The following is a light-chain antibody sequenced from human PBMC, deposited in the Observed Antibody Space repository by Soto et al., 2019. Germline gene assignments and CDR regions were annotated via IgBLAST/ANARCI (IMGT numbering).Light chain of an antibody. J-gene: IGLJ1*01. CDR3: SSYTTSSTYV. CDR2: DVS. V-gene: IGLV2-14*01. CDR1: SSDVGGYNY. Sequence: QSVLTQPASVSGSPGQSITISCTGTSSDVGGYNYVSWHQQHPGKVPKLMIYDVSYRPSGVSNRFSGSKSGNTAPLTISGLQAEDEADYYCSSYTTSSTYVFGTGTKVTVL.